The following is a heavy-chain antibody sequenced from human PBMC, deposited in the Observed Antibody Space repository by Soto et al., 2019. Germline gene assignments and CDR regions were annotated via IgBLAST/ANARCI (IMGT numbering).Heavy chain of an antibody. V-gene: IGHV4-59*01. D-gene: IGHD6-6*01. CDR1: GASISSYD. J-gene: IGHJ5*02. Sequence: SGTLALSCAVSGASISSYDGSLIRQPPGKGLEWIGYIYYSGSTNYNPSLKSRVTISVDTSKNQFSLKLSSVTAADTAVYYCARDRSSSPHLSNGFDPWGEGTLVTVSS. CDR3: ARDRSSSPHLSNGFDP. CDR2: IYYSGST.